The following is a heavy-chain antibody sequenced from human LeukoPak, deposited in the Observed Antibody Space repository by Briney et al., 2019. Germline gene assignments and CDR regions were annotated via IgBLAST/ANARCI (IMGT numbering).Heavy chain of an antibody. CDR1: GFIFNNCP. CDR3: DCSNTNCYQRQGY. V-gene: IGHV3-30-3*01. Sequence: GGSLRLSCVASGFIFNNCPMHWVRQAPGKGLEWVAGISSDVNNGYYADSVKGRFTISRDNFKNTLYLQMNSLRAEDTAVYYCDCSNTNCYQRQGYWGQGTLVTVSS. D-gene: IGHD2-2*01. CDR2: ISSDVNNG. J-gene: IGHJ4*02.